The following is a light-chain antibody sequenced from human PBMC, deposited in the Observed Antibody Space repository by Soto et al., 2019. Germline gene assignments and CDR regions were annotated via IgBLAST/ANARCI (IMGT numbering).Light chain of an antibody. J-gene: IGKJ2*01. CDR1: QSVSSN. CDR2: GAS. Sequence: EIVMTQSPATLSVSPGERATLSFRASQSVSSNLAWYQQKPGQAPRLLIYGASTRATGIPARFSGSGSGTEFTLTISSLQSEDFAVYYCQQYNNWPPKDTFGQGTKLEIK. V-gene: IGKV3-15*01. CDR3: QQYNNWPPKDT.